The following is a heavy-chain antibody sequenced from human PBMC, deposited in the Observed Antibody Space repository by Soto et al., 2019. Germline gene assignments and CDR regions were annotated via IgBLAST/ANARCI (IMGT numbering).Heavy chain of an antibody. D-gene: IGHD6-13*01. CDR3: ARGRYSSSWYGWFDP. CDR1: GGSFSGYY. V-gene: IGHV4-34*01. J-gene: IGHJ5*02. CDR2: INHSGST. Sequence: PSETLSLTCAVYGGSFSGYYWSWIRQPPGKGLEWIGEINHSGSTNYNPSLKSRVTISVDTSTNPFSLKLSSVTAADTAVYYCARGRYSSSWYGWFDPWGQGTLVTVSS.